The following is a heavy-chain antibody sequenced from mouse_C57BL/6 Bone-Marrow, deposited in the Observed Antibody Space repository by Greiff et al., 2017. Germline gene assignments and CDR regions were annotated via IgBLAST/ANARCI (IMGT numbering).Heavy chain of an antibody. D-gene: IGHD1-1*02. CDR3: ARTGGYPLLEY. V-gene: IGHV1-50*01. CDR1: GYTFTSYW. CDR2: IDPSGGYT. J-gene: IGHJ2*01. Sequence: QVHVMQPGAELVKPGASVKLSCKASGYTFTSYWMSWVKQSPGQGLEWIGDIDPSGGYTDYTHKLKGKATMTVDTSYNTVYMQLSSLTSEDPAVYYCARTGGYPLLEYWGQGTTLTVSS.